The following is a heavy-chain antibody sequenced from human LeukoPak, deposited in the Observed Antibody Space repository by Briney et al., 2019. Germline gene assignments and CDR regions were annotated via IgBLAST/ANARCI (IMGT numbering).Heavy chain of an antibody. Sequence: GGSLRLSCAASGFTFSSYSMNWVRQAPGKGLEWVSSISSSSSYIYYADSVKGRFTISRDNAKNSLYLQMNSLRAEDTAVYYCARTCVEVAAPNYWGQGTVVTVSS. J-gene: IGHJ4*02. CDR2: ISSSSSYI. D-gene: IGHD2-15*01. CDR1: GFTFSSYS. CDR3: ARTCVEVAAPNY. V-gene: IGHV3-21*01.